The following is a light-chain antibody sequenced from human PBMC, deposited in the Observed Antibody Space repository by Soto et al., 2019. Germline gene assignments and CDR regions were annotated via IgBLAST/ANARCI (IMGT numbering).Light chain of an antibody. V-gene: IGKV3-15*01. CDR2: GAY. CDR3: RQYGTSLGFP. J-gene: IGKJ4*01. CDR1: QSVSSN. Sequence: EIVMTQSPATLSVSPGERATLSCRASQSVSSNLAWYQQKPGQAPRLLIYGAYTRAAGVPARFSGSGSGTEFTLTITSLQSEDIAVYYCRQYGTSLGFPVGGGTKVEIK.